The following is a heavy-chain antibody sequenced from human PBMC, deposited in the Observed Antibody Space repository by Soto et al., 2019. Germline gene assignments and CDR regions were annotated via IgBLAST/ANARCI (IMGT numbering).Heavy chain of an antibody. V-gene: IGHV3-48*01. CDR2: ITSTSTI. CDR1: GFPFSSSG. J-gene: IGHJ4*02. D-gene: IGHD3-16*01. CDR3: ATHKGGFSWD. Sequence: EAQLVESGGGLVQPGGSLRLSCVGSGFPFSSSGMNWVRQAPGKGLEWVSYITSTSTIFYADSVKGRFTVSRDNAKNSLYLQMNSLRVEDTAVYYCATHKGGFSWDWGQGTVVTASS.